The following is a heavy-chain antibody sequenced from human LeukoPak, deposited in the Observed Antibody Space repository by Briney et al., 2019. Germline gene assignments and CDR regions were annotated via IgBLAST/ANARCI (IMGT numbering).Heavy chain of an antibody. J-gene: IGHJ4*02. V-gene: IGHV3-33*01. CDR2: IWYDGSNK. CDR3: ARDPNYGDYPTHSDY. D-gene: IGHD4-17*01. Sequence: GGLRLSCAASGFTFSSYGMHWVRQAPGKGLEWVAVIWYDGSNKYYADSVKGRFTISRDNSKNTLYLQMNSLRAEDTAVYYCARDPNYGDYPTHSDYWGQGTPVTVSS. CDR1: GFTFSSYG.